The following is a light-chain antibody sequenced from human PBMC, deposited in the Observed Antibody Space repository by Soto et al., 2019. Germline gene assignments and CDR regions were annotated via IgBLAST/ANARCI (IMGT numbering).Light chain of an antibody. Sequence: QFVLTQAASVSWCPGQSITISCSGNAVSYQLVSWYQQQPGKAPKLILYDLTTRPSAVSNRFSGFKSGATASLAISGLQAEDEGNYYCCSYVGTSNDVFGTGTKVNVL. CDR2: DLT. J-gene: IGLJ1*01. CDR3: CSYVGTSNDV. V-gene: IGLV2-23*02. CDR1: GNAVSYQL.